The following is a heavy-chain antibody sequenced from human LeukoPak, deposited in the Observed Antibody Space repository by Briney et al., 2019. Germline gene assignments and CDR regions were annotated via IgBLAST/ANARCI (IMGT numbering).Heavy chain of an antibody. V-gene: IGHV3-23*01. J-gene: IGHJ4*02. CDR2: ISGSGGST. CDR1: GFTFSSYA. CDR3: AKAYYYDSSGYYLGYFDY. Sequence: GGSLRLSCAASGFTFSSYAMSWVRQAPGKGLEWVSAISGSGGSTYYADSVKGRFTISRDNSKNTLYLQMNSLRAEDTAVYYCAKAYYYDSSGYYLGYFDYWGQGTLVTVSS. D-gene: IGHD3-22*01.